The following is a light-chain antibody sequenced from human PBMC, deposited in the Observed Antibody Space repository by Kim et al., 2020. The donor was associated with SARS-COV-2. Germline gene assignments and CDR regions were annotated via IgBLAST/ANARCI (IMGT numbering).Light chain of an antibody. J-gene: IGLJ2*01. V-gene: IGLV3-1*01. CDR3: QAWDSSTVV. Sequence: VSPGQTASITCSGDKLGDKYACWYQQKPGQSPVLVIYQDSKRPSGIPERFSGSNSGNTATLTISGTQAMDEADYYCQAWDSSTVVFGGGTKLAVL. CDR2: QDS. CDR1: KLGDKY.